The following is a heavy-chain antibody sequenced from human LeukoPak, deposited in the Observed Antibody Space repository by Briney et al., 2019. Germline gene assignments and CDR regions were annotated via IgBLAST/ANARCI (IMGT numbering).Heavy chain of an antibody. D-gene: IGHD3-10*01. CDR3: ARVFARGGEISGSYYYY. J-gene: IGHJ4*02. V-gene: IGHV1-69*05. CDR1: GGTFSSYA. CDR2: IIPIFGTA. Sequence: ASVKVSCKASGGTFSSYAISWVRQAPGQGLEWMGRIIPIFGTANYAQKFQGRVTISTDESTSTAYMELSSLISEDTAVYYCARVFARGGEISGSYYYYWGQGTLVTVSS.